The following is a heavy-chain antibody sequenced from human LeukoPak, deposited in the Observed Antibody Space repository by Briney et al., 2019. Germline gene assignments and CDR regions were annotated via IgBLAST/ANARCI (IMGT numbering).Heavy chain of an antibody. CDR2: YSCDSGCI. Sequence: GWPLRSSCAASGIAFSDYVRHGVRQAPGKGLEWVAVYSCDSGCIAYADSVKVRFTISRDKAKKYLYLQMKRLRDEDTSLYYCPSEYGLGSYSVVSCDPWG. J-gene: IGHJ5*02. D-gene: IGHD3-10*01. CDR3: PSEYGLGSYSVVSCDP. CDR1: GIAFSDYV. V-gene: IGHV3-9*01.